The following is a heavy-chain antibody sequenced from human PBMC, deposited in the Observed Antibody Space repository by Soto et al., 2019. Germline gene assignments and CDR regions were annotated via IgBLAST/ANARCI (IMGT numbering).Heavy chain of an antibody. V-gene: IGHV3-7*05. D-gene: IGHD6-13*01. CDR3: ARWGEIAAADPDAFDI. J-gene: IGHJ3*02. CDR1: GFTFCSYW. CDR2: IKQDGSEK. Sequence: GGSLRLSCAASGFTFCSYWMSWVRQAPGKGLEWVANIKQDGSEKYYVDSVKGRFTISRDNAKNSLYLQMNSLRAEDTAVYYCARWGEIAAADPDAFDIWGQGTMVTVSS.